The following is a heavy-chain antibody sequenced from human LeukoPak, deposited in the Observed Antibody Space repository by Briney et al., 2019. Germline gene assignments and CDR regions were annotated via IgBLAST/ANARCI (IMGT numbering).Heavy chain of an antibody. CDR1: GFTVSSNY. CDR3: AKTRPLDSSSWSHGDY. CDR2: IYSGGST. D-gene: IGHD6-13*01. J-gene: IGHJ4*02. Sequence: GGSLRLSCAASGFTVSSNYMSWVRQAPGKGLEWVSVIYSGGSTYYADSVKGRFTISRDNSKNTLYLQMSSLRAEDTAVYYCAKTRPLDSSSWSHGDYWGQGTLVTVSS. V-gene: IGHV3-53*01.